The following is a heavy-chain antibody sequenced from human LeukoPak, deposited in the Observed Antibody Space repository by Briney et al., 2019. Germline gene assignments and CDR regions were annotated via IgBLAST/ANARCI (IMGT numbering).Heavy chain of an antibody. J-gene: IGHJ6*02. V-gene: IGHV1-2*02. CDR2: INPNSGGT. D-gene: IGHD1-26*01. CDR1: GYTFTGYY. Sequence: ASVKVSCKASGYTFTGYYMHWVRQAPGQGLEWMGWINPNSGGTNYAQKFQGRVTMTRDTSINTAYMELSRLRSDDTAVYFCARGAQSGRLRGNYYYGMDVWGQGTTVTVSS. CDR3: ARGAQSGRLRGNYYYGMDV.